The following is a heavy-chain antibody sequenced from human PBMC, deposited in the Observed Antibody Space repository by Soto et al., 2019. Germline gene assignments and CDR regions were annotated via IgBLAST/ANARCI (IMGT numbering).Heavy chain of an antibody. Sequence: TLSLTCTVSGGSISSSSYYWGWIRQPPGKGLEWIGSIYYSGSTYYNPSLKSRVTISLDTSKNQFSLKLSSVTAADTAVYYCARQVVVPAAMGWFDPWGQGTLVTVSS. D-gene: IGHD2-2*01. CDR1: GGSISSSSYY. CDR3: ARQVVVPAAMGWFDP. J-gene: IGHJ5*02. V-gene: IGHV4-39*01. CDR2: IYYSGST.